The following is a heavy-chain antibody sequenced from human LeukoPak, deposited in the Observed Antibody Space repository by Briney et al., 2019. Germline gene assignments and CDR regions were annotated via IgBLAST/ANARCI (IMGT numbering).Heavy chain of an antibody. CDR3: ARGASRADY. J-gene: IGHJ4*02. V-gene: IGHV3-21*01. CDR2: ISSRRRYI. Sequence: GVSLRLSCAVSRLTFRSYNMNWVRQPPGEPPEWVSSISSRRRYIYYADSVKGRFTISRDNAKNSLYLQMNSLRAEDTALYYCARGASRADYWGQGTLVTVSS. CDR1: RLTFRSYN.